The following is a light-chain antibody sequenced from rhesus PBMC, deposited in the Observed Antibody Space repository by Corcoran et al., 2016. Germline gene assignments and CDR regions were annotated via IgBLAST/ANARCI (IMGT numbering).Light chain of an antibody. CDR3: QHYYSLPYS. CDR2: EAS. CDR1: QDITND. J-gene: IGKJ2*01. Sequence: DIQMTQSPSSLSASIGDRVTITCRASQDITNDLAWYQQKPGEIPKLLMYEASTLQSGIPSRFSGSGAGTDLTLTSSSLQPEDFATYYCQHYYSLPYSFGQGTRVEIK. V-gene: IGKV1S8*01.